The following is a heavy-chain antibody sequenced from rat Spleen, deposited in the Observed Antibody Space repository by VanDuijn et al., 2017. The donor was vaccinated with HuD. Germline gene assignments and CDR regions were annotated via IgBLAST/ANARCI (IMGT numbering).Heavy chain of an antibody. Sequence: EVQLVGSGGGLVQPGRSMKLSCAASGFTFSNYYMAWVRQAPTKGLEWVASIRTGGGNTYYRDSVKGRFTISRDNAKSTLYLQMDSLRSEDTATYYCARHNNYLNWFTYWGQGTLVTVSS. CDR2: IRTGGGNT. CDR1: GFTFSNYY. V-gene: IGHV5-25*01. CDR3: ARHNNYLNWFTY. J-gene: IGHJ3*01. D-gene: IGHD1-10*01.